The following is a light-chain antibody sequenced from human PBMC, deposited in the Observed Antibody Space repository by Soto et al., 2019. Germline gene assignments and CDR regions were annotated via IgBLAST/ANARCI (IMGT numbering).Light chain of an antibody. Sequence: QSALTQPRSVSGSPGQSVTISCTGTSSDVGNYNQVSWYQQHPGKAPKLMISDVTKRPSGVPDRFSGSKSGNTASLTISGLQAEDEADYHCCSYAGNYTVIFGGGTKLTVL. CDR3: CSYAGNYTVI. CDR1: SSDVGNYNQ. CDR2: DVT. V-gene: IGLV2-11*01. J-gene: IGLJ2*01.